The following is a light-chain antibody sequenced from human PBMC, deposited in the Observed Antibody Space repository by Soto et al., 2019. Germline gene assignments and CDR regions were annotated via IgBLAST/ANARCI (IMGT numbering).Light chain of an antibody. CDR2: AAS. V-gene: IGKV1-6*01. CDR1: LDIGND. J-gene: IGKJ1*01. Sequence: IQVTQSPSSLSASIGDRVSITCRASLDIGNDLDWYQQKPGKAPTLLIYAASNLQSGVPSRFRGSRSGTEFTLTVSSLQPADFATYYCLQDHDDSWTFGQGTKV. CDR3: LQDHDDSWT.